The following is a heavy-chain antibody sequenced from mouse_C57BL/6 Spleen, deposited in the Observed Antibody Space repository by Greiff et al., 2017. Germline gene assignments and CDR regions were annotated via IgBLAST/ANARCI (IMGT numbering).Heavy chain of an antibody. J-gene: IGHJ2*01. D-gene: IGHD1-1*01. CDR3: ARGTTVVDYYFDY. V-gene: IGHV1-64*01. Sequence: QVQLQQPGAELVKPGASVKLSCKASGYTFTNYWMHWVKQRPGQGLEWIGMIHPNSGSTNYNEKFKSKATLTVDKSSSTAYMQLSSLTSEDSAVYYCARGTTVVDYYFDYWGQGTTLTVSS. CDR2: IHPNSGST. CDR1: GYTFTNYW.